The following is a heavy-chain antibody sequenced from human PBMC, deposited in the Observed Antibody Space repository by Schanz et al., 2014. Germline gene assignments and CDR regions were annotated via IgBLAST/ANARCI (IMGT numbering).Heavy chain of an antibody. Sequence: QVQLVQSGAEVKKPGASVKVSCKASGGTFSTYPINWLRQAPGQGLEWMGRIIPIHGIVNYAQRFQDRVRITADKSTSTVYMELSRVTYEDTAVYYCARDDRAYYYGMDVWGQGTTGTVSS. CDR2: IIPIHGIV. D-gene: IGHD3-22*01. CDR3: ARDDRAYYYGMDV. V-gene: IGHV1-69*04. CDR1: GGTFSTYP. J-gene: IGHJ6*02.